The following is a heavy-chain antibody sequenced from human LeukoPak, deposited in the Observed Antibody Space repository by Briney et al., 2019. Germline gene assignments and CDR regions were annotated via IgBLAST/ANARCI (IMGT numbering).Heavy chain of an antibody. V-gene: IGHV4-39*01. CDR2: IYYSGSS. Sequence: PSETLSLTCTVSGDSFSSSSFYWVWIRQPPGMGLEWIGSIYYSGSSYYSPSLKSQFTISVDTSKNQFSLKLSSVTAADTAVYYCARQVLVQLIDYWGQGTLVTVSS. D-gene: IGHD5-24*01. CDR3: ARQVLVQLIDY. J-gene: IGHJ4*02. CDR1: GDSFSSSSFY.